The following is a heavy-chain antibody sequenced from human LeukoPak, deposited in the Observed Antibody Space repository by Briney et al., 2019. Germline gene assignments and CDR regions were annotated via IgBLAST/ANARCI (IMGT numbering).Heavy chain of an antibody. CDR2: INHSGST. V-gene: IGHV4-39*07. D-gene: IGHD6-6*01. J-gene: IGHJ4*02. CDR1: GGSISSSSYY. Sequence: PSETLSLTCTVSGGSISSSSYYWGWIRQPPGKGLEWIGEINHSGSTNYNPSLKSRVTISVDTSKNQFSLKLSSVTAADTAVYYCARLRLAARRHTCYFDYWGQGTLVTVSS. CDR3: ARLRLAARRHTCYFDY.